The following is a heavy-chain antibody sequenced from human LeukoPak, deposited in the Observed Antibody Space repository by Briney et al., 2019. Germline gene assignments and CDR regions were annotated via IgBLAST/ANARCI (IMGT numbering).Heavy chain of an antibody. CDR1: VFTFSNAW. V-gene: IGHV3-15*07. CDR3: ATDFYDST. D-gene: IGHD3-22*01. CDR2: IRSNSDGGTI. Sequence: GGSLRLSCATSVFTFSNAWMNWVRQAPWKGLEWVGRIRSNSDGGTIDYAAPVKGRFTLSRDDSKTTLYLQMNSLQTEDTAVYYCATDFYDSTWGQGTLVTVSS. J-gene: IGHJ5*02.